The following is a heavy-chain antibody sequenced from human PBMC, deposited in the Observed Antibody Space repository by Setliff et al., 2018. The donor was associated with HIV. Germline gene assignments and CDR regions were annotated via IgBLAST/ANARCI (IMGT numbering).Heavy chain of an antibody. CDR1: GGTFSSYT. D-gene: IGHD5-18*01. J-gene: IGHJ4*02. CDR2: SIPILGIG. V-gene: IGHV1-69*16. CDR3: ARGQVVGYTYSGIEL. Sequence: SVKVSCKASGGTFSSYTINWVRQAPGQGLEWMGRSIPILGIGNDEQAQTFQGRVSITTDESTSTTYMELSSLRSDDTAVYYCARGQVVGYTYSGIELWGQGTLVTVSS.